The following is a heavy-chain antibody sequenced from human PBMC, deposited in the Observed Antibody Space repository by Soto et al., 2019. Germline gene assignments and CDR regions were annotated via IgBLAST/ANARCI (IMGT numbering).Heavy chain of an antibody. D-gene: IGHD2-8*01. J-gene: IGHJ4*02. CDR2: IRGSGGST. Sequence: EVQLLESGGGLIQPGGSLRLSCADSGFTFSTYGMSWVRQAPGKGLEWVSGIRGSGGSTSYADSVKGRFTISRDNSKNTLYVQMNSRRAEDTAVYYCAKCMGSPSCRCFDYWGQGSLVSVS. V-gene: IGHV3-23*01. CDR1: GFTFSTYG. CDR3: AKCMGSPSCRCFDY.